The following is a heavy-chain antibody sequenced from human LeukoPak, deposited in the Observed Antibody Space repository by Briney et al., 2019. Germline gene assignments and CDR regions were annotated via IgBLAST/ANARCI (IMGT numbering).Heavy chain of an antibody. Sequence: GASVKVSCKASGYSFTSYGLSWVRQAPGQGLEWMGWLSTYNGNTHYAQNLQGRVTMTTDTSTSTAYMDLSRLRSDDTAVYYCARGMGVLVPAATWFDPWGQGTLVTVSS. J-gene: IGHJ5*02. V-gene: IGHV1-18*01. CDR3: ARGMGVLVPAATWFDP. CDR2: LSTYNGNT. CDR1: GYSFTSYG. D-gene: IGHD2-2*01.